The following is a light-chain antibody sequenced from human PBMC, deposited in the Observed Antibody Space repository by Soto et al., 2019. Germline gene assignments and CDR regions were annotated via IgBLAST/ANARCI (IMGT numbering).Light chain of an antibody. V-gene: IGKV3D-15*01. CDR1: LSVGSN. Sequence: EIVMTQSPDTLSVSPGERATLSCRASLSVGSNLAWYQQKPGQAPRLLIYGASTRATGIPARFSGSGSGTEFTLTISSLQSEDGATYYCQQYDKWPYTFGQGTRLEI. J-gene: IGKJ5*01. CDR2: GAS. CDR3: QQYDKWPYT.